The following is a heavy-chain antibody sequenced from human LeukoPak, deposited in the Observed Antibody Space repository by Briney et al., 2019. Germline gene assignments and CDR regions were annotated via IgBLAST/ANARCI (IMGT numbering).Heavy chain of an antibody. D-gene: IGHD5-24*01. CDR1: GFTFSDYG. V-gene: IGHV3-23*01. J-gene: IGHJ4*02. CDR2: ISGSGGST. Sequence: GGSLRLSCAASGFTFSDYGMSWVRQAPGKGLEWVSAISGSGGSTYYADSVKGRFTISRDNSKNTLYLQMNSLRAEDTAVYYCAKDRAPRGDGYNLGYWGQGTLVTVSS. CDR3: AKDRAPRGDGYNLGY.